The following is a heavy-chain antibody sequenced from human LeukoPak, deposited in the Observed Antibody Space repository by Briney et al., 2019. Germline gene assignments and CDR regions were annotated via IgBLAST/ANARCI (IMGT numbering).Heavy chain of an antibody. CDR2: IYPGDSDT. J-gene: IGHJ3*02. Sequence: GESLKISCKGSGYXFTTYWVSWVRQMPGKGLEWMGIIYPGDSDTRYSPSFQGQVTISADESINTASLQWSSLKASDTAMYYCARTTVTTRDAFDIWGQGTMVTVSS. CDR1: GYXFTTYW. D-gene: IGHD4-17*01. CDR3: ARTTVTTRDAFDI. V-gene: IGHV5-51*01.